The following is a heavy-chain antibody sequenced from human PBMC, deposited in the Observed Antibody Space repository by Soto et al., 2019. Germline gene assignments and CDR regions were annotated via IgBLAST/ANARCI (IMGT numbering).Heavy chain of an antibody. CDR3: VRGDGDYNDGNGYLARH. Sequence: GGSLRLSCAASGFTLSNYAMHWVRQAPGKGLEWVAVIWYDGSGTYYADSVQGRLTISRDNAKNTLYLQMNSLRAEDTAVYYCVRGDGDYNDGNGYLARHWGQGTLVTVSS. D-gene: IGHD5-18*01. CDR1: GFTLSNYA. CDR2: IWYDGSGT. J-gene: IGHJ4*02. V-gene: IGHV3-33*03.